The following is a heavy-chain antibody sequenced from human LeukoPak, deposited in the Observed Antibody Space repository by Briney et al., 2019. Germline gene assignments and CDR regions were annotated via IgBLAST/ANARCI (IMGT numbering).Heavy chain of an antibody. D-gene: IGHD3-3*01. CDR2: ISWDGGST. J-gene: IGHJ4*02. Sequence: GGSLRLSCAASGFTFDDYAMHWVRQAPGKGLEWVSLISWDGGSTYYAASVKGRFTISRDNSKNSLYLQMNSLRAEDTALYYCAKGILEWLFSCDYWGQGTLVTVSS. V-gene: IGHV3-43D*03. CDR3: AKGILEWLFSCDY. CDR1: GFTFDDYA.